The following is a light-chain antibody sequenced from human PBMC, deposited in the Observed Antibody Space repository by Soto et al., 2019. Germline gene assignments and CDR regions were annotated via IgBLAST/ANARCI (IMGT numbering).Light chain of an antibody. CDR3: QQYGSSPNT. CDR1: QSVSSSS. Sequence: EIVLTQSPGTLSLSPGERATLSCRASQSVSSSSVAWYQQKPGQAPRLLIYGASSRATGIPDRFSGSGSGTDFTLTISRLEPEDFAVYYCQQYGSSPNTFGQGTKLEIK. V-gene: IGKV3-20*01. CDR2: GAS. J-gene: IGKJ2*01.